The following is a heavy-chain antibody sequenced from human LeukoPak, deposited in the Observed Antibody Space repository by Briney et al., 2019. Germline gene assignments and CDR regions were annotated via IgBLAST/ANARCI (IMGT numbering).Heavy chain of an antibody. CDR2: INAGNGNT. V-gene: IGHV1-3*01. CDR1: GGTFSSYA. J-gene: IGHJ4*02. D-gene: IGHD4-17*01. CDR3: ARVDMVYGDYRFDY. Sequence: GASVKVSCKASGGTFSSYAMHWVRQAPGQRLEWMGWINAGNGNTKYSQKFQGRVTITRDTSASTAYMELSSLRSEDTAVYYCARVDMVYGDYRFDYWGQGTLVTVSS.